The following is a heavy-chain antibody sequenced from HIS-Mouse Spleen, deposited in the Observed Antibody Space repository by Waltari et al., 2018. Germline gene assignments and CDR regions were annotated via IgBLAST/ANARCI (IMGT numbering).Heavy chain of an antibody. CDR2: ISSSSSYI. D-gene: IGHD7-27*01. CDR3: ARRLLTGDAFDI. Sequence: EVQLVQSGGGLVKPGGSLRLSCAASGFTVGSASINRVRQAPGKGLEWVSSISSSSSYIYYADSVKGRFTISRDNAKNSLYLQMNSLRAEDTAVYYCARRLLTGDAFDIWGQGTMVTVSS. CDR1: GFTVGSAS. V-gene: IGHV3-21*01. J-gene: IGHJ3*02.